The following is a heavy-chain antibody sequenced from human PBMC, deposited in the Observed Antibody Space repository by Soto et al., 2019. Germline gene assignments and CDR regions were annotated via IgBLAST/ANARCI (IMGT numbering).Heavy chain of an antibody. D-gene: IGHD2-21*02. V-gene: IGHV1-18*04. CDR3: ARHIVVVTAISGYYYYGMDV. CDR1: DSSFTSYG. CDR2: ISAYNGNT. Sequence: ASVKVSCKASDSSFTSYGISWVRQAPGQGLEWMGWISAYNGNTNYAQKLQGRVTMTTDTSTSTAYMELRSLRSDDTAVYYCARHIVVVTAISGYYYYGMDVWGQGTTVTVSS. J-gene: IGHJ6*02.